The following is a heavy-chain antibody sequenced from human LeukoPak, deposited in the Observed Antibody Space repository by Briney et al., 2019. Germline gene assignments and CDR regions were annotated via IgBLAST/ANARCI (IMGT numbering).Heavy chain of an antibody. Sequence: GGSLRLSCAASGITFSRYSMNWVRQAPGKGLEWVGFIASETYGGTAEYAASVKGRFTISRDDSKSIAYLQMNSLKTEDAAVYYCTTYGSGRKFDYWGQGILVTVSS. CDR3: TTYGSGRKFDY. CDR2: IASETYGGTA. V-gene: IGHV3-49*04. J-gene: IGHJ4*02. D-gene: IGHD3-10*01. CDR1: GITFSRYS.